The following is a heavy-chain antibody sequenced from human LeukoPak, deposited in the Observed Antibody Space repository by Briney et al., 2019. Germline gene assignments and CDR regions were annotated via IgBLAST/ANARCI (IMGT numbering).Heavy chain of an antibody. V-gene: IGHV1-2*02. J-gene: IGHJ6*03. Sequence: ASVKVSCKASGYTFTGYYMHWVRQAPGQGLEWMGWINPNSGGTNYAQKFQGRVTMTRDTSISTAYMELSRLRSDDTAVYYCARPQLRYFDWLSAPYYYYYMDVWGKGTTVTISS. CDR3: ARPQLRYFDWLSAPYYYYYMDV. CDR2: INPNSGGT. CDR1: GYTFTGYY. D-gene: IGHD3-9*01.